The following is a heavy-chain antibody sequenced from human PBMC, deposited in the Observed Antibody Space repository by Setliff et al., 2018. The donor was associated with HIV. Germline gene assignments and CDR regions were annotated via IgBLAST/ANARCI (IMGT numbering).Heavy chain of an antibody. J-gene: IGHJ3*02. V-gene: IGHV5-51*01. CDR2: IYPGDSDT. CDR3: ARVVAGKSSTDGFDI. D-gene: IGHD6-19*01. CDR1: GYSFTTYW. Sequence: GESLKISCKTSGYSFTTYWIGWVRQMPGKGLECMGIIYPGDSDTRYSPSFRGQVTISADKSISTAYLQWSSLRASATAMYYCARVVAGKSSTDGFDIWGQGTMVTVSS.